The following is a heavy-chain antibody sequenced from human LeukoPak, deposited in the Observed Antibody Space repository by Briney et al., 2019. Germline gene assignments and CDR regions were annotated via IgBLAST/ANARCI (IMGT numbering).Heavy chain of an antibody. CDR2: ISYDGSNK. Sequence: GGSLRLSCAASGFTFSSYGMHWVRQAPGKGLEWVAVISYDGSNKYYADSVKGRFTISRDSSKNTLFLQMNRLRPEDAAVYYCAKAPVTTCRGAYCYPFDYWGQGTLVTVSS. CDR1: GFTFSSYG. CDR3: AKAPVTTCRGAYCYPFDY. D-gene: IGHD2-21*01. J-gene: IGHJ4*02. V-gene: IGHV3-30*18.